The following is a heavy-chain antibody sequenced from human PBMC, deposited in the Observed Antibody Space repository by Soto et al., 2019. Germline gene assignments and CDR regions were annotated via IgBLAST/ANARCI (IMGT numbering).Heavy chain of an antibody. CDR3: AKDTATAITSYYFYCMDV. D-gene: IGHD5-12*01. CDR1: GFIFSTYG. J-gene: IGHJ6*02. Sequence: ESGGGVVQPGRSLRVSCEASGFIFSTYGMHWVRQAPGKGLEWVAVISYDGRNKYYVDSVRGRFTISRDNSKNTLHLQMNSLRGEDTAVYYCAKDTATAITSYYFYCMDVWGQGTTVTVSS. CDR2: ISYDGRNK. V-gene: IGHV3-30*18.